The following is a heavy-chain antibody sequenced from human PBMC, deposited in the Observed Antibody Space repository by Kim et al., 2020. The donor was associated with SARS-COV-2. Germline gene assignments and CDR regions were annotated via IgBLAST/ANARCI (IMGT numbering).Heavy chain of an antibody. D-gene: IGHD4-17*01. Sequence: GGSLRLSCAASGFTFDDYAMHWVRQAPGKGLEWVSGISWNSGSIGYADSVKGRFTISRDNAKNSLYLQMNSLRAEDTALYYCAKAPYGDYPYYFDYWGQGTLVTVYS. CDR2: ISWNSGSI. J-gene: IGHJ4*02. CDR3: AKAPYGDYPYYFDY. V-gene: IGHV3-9*01. CDR1: GFTFDDYA.